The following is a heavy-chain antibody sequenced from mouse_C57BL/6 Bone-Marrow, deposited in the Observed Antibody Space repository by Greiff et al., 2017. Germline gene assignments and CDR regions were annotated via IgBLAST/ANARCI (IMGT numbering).Heavy chain of an antibody. V-gene: IGHV5-6*01. CDR1: GFTFSSYG. CDR2: ISSGGSYT. D-gene: IGHD4-1*02. J-gene: IGHJ4*01. Sequence: EVMLVESGGDLVKPGGSLKLSCAASGFTFSSYGMSWVRQTPDKRLEWVATISSGGSYTYSPDSVKGRFTISRDNAKNTLYLQMSSLKSEDTAMYYCARAPQLVFYYAMDDWGQGTSVTVSS. CDR3: ARAPQLVFYYAMDD.